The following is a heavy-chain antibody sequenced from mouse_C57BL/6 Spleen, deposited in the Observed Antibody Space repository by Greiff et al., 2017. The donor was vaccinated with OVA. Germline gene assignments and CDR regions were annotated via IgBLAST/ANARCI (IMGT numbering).Heavy chain of an antibody. CDR1: GFTITNTY. CDR3: ARDEYYGSSGYFDV. V-gene: IGHV14-3*01. D-gene: IGHD1-1*01. J-gene: IGHJ1*03. CDR2: IDPANGNT. Sequence: DVQLQESVAELVRPGASVKLSCTASGFTITNTYMHWVKQRPEPGLAWIGRIDPANGNTIYAPKFQGKATLTADTSSHTADLQLSSRTSEDTAIDYGARDEYYGSSGYFDVWGTGTTVTVSA.